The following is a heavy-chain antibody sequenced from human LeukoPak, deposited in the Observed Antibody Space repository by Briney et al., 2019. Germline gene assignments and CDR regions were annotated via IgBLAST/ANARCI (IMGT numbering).Heavy chain of an antibody. CDR3: AHTWERYYGSGEYQNDGTSSFDT. CDR1: GFSLTTSGVG. J-gene: IGHJ5*02. Sequence: GPTLVNPTQTLTLTCTISGFSLTTSGVGVGWIRQPHGKALEWLALNYWADDKQYCPSLKSRLTITKDTSKNKVVLTMTNTDPVDTATYYCAHTWERYYGSGEYQNDGTSSFDTWGQGTLVTVSS. CDR2: NYWADDK. D-gene: IGHD3-10*01. V-gene: IGHV2-5*02.